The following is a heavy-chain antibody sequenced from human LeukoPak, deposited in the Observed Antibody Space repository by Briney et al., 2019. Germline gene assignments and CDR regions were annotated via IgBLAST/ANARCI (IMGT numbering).Heavy chain of an antibody. CDR3: ARDLSVTTIVGADY. CDR2: ISGSGGNT. Sequence: PGGSLRLSCAASGFTFSNYAMSWVRQAPGKGLEWVSAISGSGGNTYYADSVKGRFTISRDNSKNTLFLQMNSLRAEDTAVYYCARDLSVTTIVGADYWGQGTLVTVSS. V-gene: IGHV3-23*01. CDR1: GFTFSNYA. D-gene: IGHD4-17*01. J-gene: IGHJ4*02.